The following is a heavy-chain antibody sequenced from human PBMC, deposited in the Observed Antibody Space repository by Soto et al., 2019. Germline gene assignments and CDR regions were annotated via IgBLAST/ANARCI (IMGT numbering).Heavy chain of an antibody. CDR2: MSGSGGST. CDR1: GFTFSNYG. Sequence: EVQLLESGGDLVQPGGSLRLSCAASGFTFSNYGMSWVRQAPGKGLECVSAMSGSGGSTYYADSVKGRFTISRDKSKNPXXLQMNRLTGEDTAVYYCASLKRHLLRVVENAGMDVWGQGTTVTVSS. J-gene: IGHJ6*02. CDR3: ASLKRHLLRVVENAGMDV. V-gene: IGHV3-23*01. D-gene: IGHD3-3*01.